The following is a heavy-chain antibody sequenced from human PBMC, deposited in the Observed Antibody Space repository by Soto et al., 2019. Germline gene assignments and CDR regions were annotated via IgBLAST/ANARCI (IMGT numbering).Heavy chain of an antibody. CDR2: ISYDGSNK. D-gene: IGHD1-1*01. CDR3: ARDLATGTDAFDI. J-gene: IGHJ3*02. V-gene: IGHV3-30*04. CDR1: GFTFSSYA. Sequence: GGSLRLSCAASGFTFSSYAMHWVRQAPGKGLEWVSVISYDGSNKYYADSVKGRFTISRDNSKNTLYLQMNSLRAEDTAVYYCARDLATGTDAFDIWGQGTMVTVSS.